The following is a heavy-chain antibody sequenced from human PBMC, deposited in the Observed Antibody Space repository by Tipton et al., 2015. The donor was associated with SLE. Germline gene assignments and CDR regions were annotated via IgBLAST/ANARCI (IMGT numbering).Heavy chain of an antibody. J-gene: IGHJ4*02. CDR1: GGSISSSSYY. CDR3: ARHFPAPGIAAAGFDY. V-gene: IGHV4-39*07. CDR2: IYYSGST. Sequence: TLSLTCTVSGGSISSSSYYWGWIRQPPGKGLEWIGSIYYSGSTYYNPSLKSRVTISVDTSKNQFSLKLSSVTAADTAVYYCARHFPAPGIAAAGFDYWGQGTLATVSS. D-gene: IGHD6-13*01.